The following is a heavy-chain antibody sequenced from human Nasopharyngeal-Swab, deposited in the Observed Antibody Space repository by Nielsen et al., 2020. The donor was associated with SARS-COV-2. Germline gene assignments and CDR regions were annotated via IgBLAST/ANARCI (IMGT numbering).Heavy chain of an antibody. D-gene: IGHD6-13*01. CDR3: AFGYSSSWYSDY. CDR2: IIPFLGIA. Sequence: SVKVSCKASGGTFSSYAISWVRQAPGQGLEWMGRIIPFLGIANYAQKFQGRVTITADKSTSTAYMELSSLRSEDTAVYYCAFGYSSSWYSDYWGQGNLVTVSS. CDR1: GGTFSSYA. V-gene: IGHV1-69*04. J-gene: IGHJ4*02.